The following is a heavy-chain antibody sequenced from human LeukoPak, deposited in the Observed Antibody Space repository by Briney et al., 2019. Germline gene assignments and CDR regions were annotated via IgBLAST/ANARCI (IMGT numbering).Heavy chain of an antibody. V-gene: IGHV4-59*12. Sequence: SETLSLTCTVSGGSISSYYWSWIRQPPGKGLEWIGYIYYSGSTNYNPSLKSRVTTSVDTSKNQFSLKLSSVTAADTAVYYCARGYSSSWYRTFAFDIWGQGTMVTVSS. CDR1: GGSISSYY. D-gene: IGHD6-13*01. J-gene: IGHJ3*02. CDR2: IYYSGST. CDR3: ARGYSSSWYRTFAFDI.